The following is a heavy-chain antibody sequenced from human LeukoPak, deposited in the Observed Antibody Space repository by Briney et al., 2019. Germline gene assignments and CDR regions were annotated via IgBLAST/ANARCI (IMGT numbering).Heavy chain of an antibody. CDR3: ARDYDVLTAYPPTQLFDP. Sequence: SETLSLTCAVYGGSFSGYYWSWIRQPPGKGPEWIGEINHSGSTNYNPSLKSRVTISVDTSKNQFSLKLNSVTAADTAVYYCARDYDVLTAYPPTQLFDPWGQGTLVTVSS. CDR1: GGSFSGYY. J-gene: IGHJ5*02. D-gene: IGHD3-9*01. CDR2: INHSGST. V-gene: IGHV4-34*01.